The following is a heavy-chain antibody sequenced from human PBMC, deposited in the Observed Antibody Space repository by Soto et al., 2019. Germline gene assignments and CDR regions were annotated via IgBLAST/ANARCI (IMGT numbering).Heavy chain of an antibody. CDR3: ARRAYCGGDCYNAWDAFDI. Sequence: SVKVSCKASGCTFNSYGISWVRQAPGQGLEWMGGIIPIFGTANYAQKFQGRVTITADESTSTAYMELSSLRSEDTAVYYCARRAYCGGDCYNAWDAFDIWG. CDR2: IIPIFGTA. J-gene: IGHJ3*02. V-gene: IGHV1-69*13. CDR1: GCTFNSYG. D-gene: IGHD2-21*02.